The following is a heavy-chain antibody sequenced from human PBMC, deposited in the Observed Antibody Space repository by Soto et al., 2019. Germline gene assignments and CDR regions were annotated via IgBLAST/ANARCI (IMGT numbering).Heavy chain of an antibody. CDR1: GYTFTGYY. CDR3: ALRGITGTTTFDY. CDR2: INPNSGGT. Sequence: ASVKVSCKASGYTFTGYYMHWVRQAPGQGLEWMGWINPNSGGTNYAQKFQGWVTMTRDTSISTAYMELSRLRSDDTAVYYCALRGITGTTTFDYWGQGTLVTVSS. V-gene: IGHV1-2*04. J-gene: IGHJ4*02. D-gene: IGHD1-7*01.